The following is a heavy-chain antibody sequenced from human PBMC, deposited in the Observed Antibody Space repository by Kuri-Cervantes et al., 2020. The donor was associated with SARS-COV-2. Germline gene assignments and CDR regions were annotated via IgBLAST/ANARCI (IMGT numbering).Heavy chain of an antibody. CDR3: ATLRGNGYCSGGSCLNWFDP. CDR2: IYHSGST. V-gene: IGHV4-4*02. D-gene: IGHD2-15*01. Sequence: GSLRLSCAASGFTVSSNYMSWVRQPPGKGLEWIGEIYHSGSTNYNPSLKSRVTISVDKSKNQFSLKLSSVTAADTAVYYCATLRGNGYCSGGSCLNWFDPWGQGTLVTVSS. CDR1: GFTVSSNY. J-gene: IGHJ5*02.